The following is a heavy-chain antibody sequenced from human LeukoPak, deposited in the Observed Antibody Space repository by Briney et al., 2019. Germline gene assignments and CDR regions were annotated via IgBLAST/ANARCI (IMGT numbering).Heavy chain of an antibody. D-gene: IGHD5-12*01. CDR2: IIPILGIA. V-gene: IGHV1-69*04. CDR3: ARDILRGYRHRVDDAFDI. J-gene: IGHJ3*02. Sequence: SVKVSCKASGGTFSSYAISWVRQAPGQGLEWMGRIIPILGIANYAQKFQGRVTITADKSTSTAYMELSSLRSEDTAVYYCARDILRGYRHRVDDAFDIWGQGTMVTVSS. CDR1: GGTFSSYA.